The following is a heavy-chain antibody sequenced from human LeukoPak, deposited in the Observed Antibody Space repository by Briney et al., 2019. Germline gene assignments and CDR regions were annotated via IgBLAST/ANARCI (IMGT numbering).Heavy chain of an antibody. CDR2: IRSKAYGATT. CDR3: TRAPYGGNSLATY. V-gene: IGHV3-49*04. Sequence: GGSLRLSCTASGFTFGDYAMSWVRQAPGKGLEWVSFIRSKAYGATTEYAASVKGRFTISRDDSKSIAYLQMNSLKTEDTAVYYCTRAPYGGNSLATYWGQGTLVTVSS. J-gene: IGHJ4*02. CDR1: GFTFGDYA. D-gene: IGHD4-23*01.